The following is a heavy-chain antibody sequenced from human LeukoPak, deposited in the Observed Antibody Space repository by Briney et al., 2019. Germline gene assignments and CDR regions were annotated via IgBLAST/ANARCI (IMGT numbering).Heavy chain of an antibody. J-gene: IGHJ5*02. CDR2: IYHSGST. Sequence: SETLSLTCAVSGYSISSGYYWGWIRQPPGKGLEWIGSIYHSGSTYYNPSLKSRVTISVDTSKNQFSLKLSSVTAADTAVYYCARQLTTVTLGWFDPWGQRTLVTVSS. D-gene: IGHD4-17*01. CDR3: ARQLTTVTLGWFDP. CDR1: GYSISSGYY. V-gene: IGHV4-38-2*01.